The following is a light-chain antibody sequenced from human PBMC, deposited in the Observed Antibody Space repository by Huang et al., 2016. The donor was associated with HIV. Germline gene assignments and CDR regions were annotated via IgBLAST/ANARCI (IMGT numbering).Light chain of an antibody. V-gene: IGKV3-15*01. Sequence: EIVMTQSPATLSVSPGERATLSCRASQSVSNYLAWYQQKPGQAPRLLFYDAATGATGIPARFSGSGSGTEFTLTISSLQSEDSAVYYCQQYNDWPLTFGGGTKVEIK. CDR3: QQYNDWPLT. J-gene: IGKJ4*01. CDR1: QSVSNY. CDR2: DAA.